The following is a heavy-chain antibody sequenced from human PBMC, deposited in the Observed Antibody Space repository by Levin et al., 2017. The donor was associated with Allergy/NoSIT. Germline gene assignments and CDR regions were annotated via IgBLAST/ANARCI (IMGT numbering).Heavy chain of an antibody. CDR2: IKQDGSER. CDR3: AREEGWGYHYGMDV. J-gene: IGHJ6*02. V-gene: IGHV3-7*01. D-gene: IGHD3-16*02. CDR1: GFTFTSFW. Sequence: GGSLRLSCAASGFTFTSFWMTWVRQAPGKGLEWVANIKQDGSERYYVDSVKGRFTISRDNAKNSVYLQMNSLRVDDTAVYYSAREEGWGYHYGMDVWGQGTTVTVSS.